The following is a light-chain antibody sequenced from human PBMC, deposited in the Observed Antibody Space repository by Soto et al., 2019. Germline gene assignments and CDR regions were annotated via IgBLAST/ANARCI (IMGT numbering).Light chain of an antibody. J-gene: IGKJ2*01. CDR3: QQYDNLPPYT. CDR2: DAS. CDR1: QDISKY. Sequence: DIQMTQSPSSLSASVGDRVTITCQASQDISKYLNGYQQKPGKAPKLLIYDASNLETGVPSRFSGSGSGTDFTFTISSLQPEDIATYYCQQYDNLPPYTFGQGTKLEIK. V-gene: IGKV1-33*01.